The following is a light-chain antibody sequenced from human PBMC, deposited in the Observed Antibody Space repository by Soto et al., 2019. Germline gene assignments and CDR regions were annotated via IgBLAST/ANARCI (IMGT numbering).Light chain of an antibody. CDR1: SSDVGGSNY. CDR3: RSYTSSSTQVV. Sequence: QSALTQPASVSGSPGQSITLSCTGTSSDVGGSNYGSWYQQHPGKAPKLMIYDVSNRPSGVSNRCSGSKSGNTASLTISGLQAEDEADYYCRSYTSSSTQVVFGGGTKLTVL. V-gene: IGLV2-14*01. J-gene: IGLJ2*01. CDR2: DVS.